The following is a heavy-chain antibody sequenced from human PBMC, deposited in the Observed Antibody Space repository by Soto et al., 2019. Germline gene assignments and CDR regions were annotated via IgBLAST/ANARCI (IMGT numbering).Heavy chain of an antibody. Sequence: EVQLVESGGGLVKPGGSLRLSCAASGFTFSNAWMSWVRQAPGKGLEWVGRIKSKTDGGTTDYAAPVKGRFTISRDDSKNTLYLQMNSLKTEDTAVYYCARDPTAKLLWFGESFDYWGQGTLVTVSS. J-gene: IGHJ4*02. V-gene: IGHV3-15*01. CDR1: GFTFSNAW. CDR3: ARDPTAKLLWFGESFDY. CDR2: IKSKTDGGTT. D-gene: IGHD3-10*01.